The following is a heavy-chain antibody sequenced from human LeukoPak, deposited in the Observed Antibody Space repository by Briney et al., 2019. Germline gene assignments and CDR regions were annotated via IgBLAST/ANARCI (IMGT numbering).Heavy chain of an antibody. D-gene: IGHD3-3*01. CDR1: GFPFSNNV. Sequence: TGGSLRLSCAASGFPFSNNVMTWVRQAPGRGLDWLAAIRGSGGSTCYADSVKGRFTISRDNSKNMLYLQMNSLRDEDTAVYYCAKTFPYGTTWYGFCDHWGQGALVTVSS. J-gene: IGHJ5*02. CDR2: IRGSGGST. V-gene: IGHV3-23*01. CDR3: AKTFPYGTTWYGFCDH.